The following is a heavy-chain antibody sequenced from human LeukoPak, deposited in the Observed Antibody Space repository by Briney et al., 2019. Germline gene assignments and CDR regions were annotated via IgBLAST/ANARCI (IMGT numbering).Heavy chain of an antibody. Sequence: PGGSLRLSCAASGFTFSSYSMNWVRQAPGKGLEWVSYISSSSSTIYYADSVKGRFTISRDNAKNSLYLQMNSLRAEDTAVYYCARDGHDYVWGSYRPIDDWGQGTLVTVSS. CDR3: ARDGHDYVWGSYRPIDD. D-gene: IGHD3-16*02. J-gene: IGHJ4*02. CDR1: GFTFSSYS. CDR2: ISSSSSTI. V-gene: IGHV3-48*01.